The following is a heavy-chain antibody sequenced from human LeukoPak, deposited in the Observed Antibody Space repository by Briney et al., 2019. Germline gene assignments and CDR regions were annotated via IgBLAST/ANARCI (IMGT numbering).Heavy chain of an antibody. CDR2: ISSNGGST. CDR1: GFTFSSYA. D-gene: IGHD1-26*01. V-gene: IGHV3-64*01. CDR3: ARDLKVGASTVGFDY. Sequence: GGSLRLSCAASGFTFSSYAMHWVRQAPGKGLEYVSAISSNGGSTYYANSVKGRFTISRDNSKNTLYLQMGSLRAEDMAVYYCARDLKVGASTVGFDYWGQGTLVTVSS. J-gene: IGHJ4*02.